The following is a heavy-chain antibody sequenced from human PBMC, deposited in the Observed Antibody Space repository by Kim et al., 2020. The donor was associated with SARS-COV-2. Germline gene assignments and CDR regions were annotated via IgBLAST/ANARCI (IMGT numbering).Heavy chain of an antibody. CDR3: ARDPSAAGGPSTNYYFDY. CDR1: GFTFSSYA. D-gene: IGHD3-16*01. V-gene: IGHV3-30*04. CDR2: ISYDGSNK. Sequence: GGSLRLSCAASGFTFSSYAMHWVRQAPGKGLEWVAVISYDGSNKYYADSVKGRFTISRDNSKNTLYLQMNSLRAEDTAVYYCARDPSAAGGPSTNYYFDYWGQGTLVTVSS. J-gene: IGHJ4*02.